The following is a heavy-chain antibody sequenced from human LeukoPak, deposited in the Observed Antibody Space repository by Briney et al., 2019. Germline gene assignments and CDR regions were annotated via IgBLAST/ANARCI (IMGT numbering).Heavy chain of an antibody. CDR1: GGSFSGYY. CDR3: ARGDILTGYQRFRWFDP. CDR2: INHSGST. D-gene: IGHD3-9*01. J-gene: IGHJ5*02. V-gene: IGHV4-34*01. Sequence: SETLFLTCAVHGGSFSGYYWSWIRQPPGKGLEWIGEINHSGSTNYNPSLKSRDTISVATYKNQFSLKLSSVTAADTAVYYCARGDILTGYQRFRWFDPWGQGTLVTVSS.